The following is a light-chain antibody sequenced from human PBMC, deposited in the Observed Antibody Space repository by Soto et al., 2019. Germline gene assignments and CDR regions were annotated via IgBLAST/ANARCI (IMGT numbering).Light chain of an antibody. V-gene: IGKV3-15*01. J-gene: IGKJ5*01. CDR2: RAS. CDR1: QSVSSK. CDR3: QQRGDWPPIT. Sequence: EIVMTQSPSTLSVSPGERATLSCRASQSVSSKLAWYQQKPGQAPRLLIYRASTRATDIPARFSGSGSGTEFTLTISSLQSEDFAVYYCQQRGDWPPITFGQGTRLEIK.